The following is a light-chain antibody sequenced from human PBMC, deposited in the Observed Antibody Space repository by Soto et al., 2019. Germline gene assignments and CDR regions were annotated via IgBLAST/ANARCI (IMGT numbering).Light chain of an antibody. CDR2: GAS. J-gene: IGKJ1*01. CDR1: QSISSN. CDR3: QQYNDWPWT. V-gene: IGKV3-15*01. Sequence: EIVMTQSPATLSVSPGERATLSCRASQSISSNLAWYQQKPGQAPRRLISGASTRATGIPARFSGSGSGTEFPLTISSLQSEDFAVYYCQQYNDWPWTFGQGTKVEVK.